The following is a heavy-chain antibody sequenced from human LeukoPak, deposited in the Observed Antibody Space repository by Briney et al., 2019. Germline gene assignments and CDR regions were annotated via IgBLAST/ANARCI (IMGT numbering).Heavy chain of an antibody. D-gene: IGHD3-10*01. CDR2: ISSSSSYI. Sequence: GGSLRLSCAASGFTFSSYSMNWVRQAPGKGLEWVSSISSSSSYIYYADSVKGRFTISRDNAKNSQYLQMNSLRAEDTAVYYCARIGYYYGSGSYYKTTSKGNYGMDVWGQGTTVTVSS. CDR1: GFTFSSYS. CDR3: ARIGYYYGSGSYYKTTSKGNYGMDV. V-gene: IGHV3-21*01. J-gene: IGHJ6*02.